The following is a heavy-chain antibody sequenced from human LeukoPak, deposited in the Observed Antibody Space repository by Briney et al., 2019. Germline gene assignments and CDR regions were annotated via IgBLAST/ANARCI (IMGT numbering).Heavy chain of an antibody. J-gene: IGHJ4*02. D-gene: IGHD6-13*01. CDR3: AKDIGAAGTSFYFDY. Sequence: GGSLRLSCAASGFTFDDYAMHWVRQAPGKGLELVSGISWNSGSIGYEDSVKGRFTISRGNAKNSLYLQMNSLRAEDMALYYCAKDIGAAGTSFYFDYWGQGTLVTVSS. CDR2: ISWNSGSI. CDR1: GFTFDDYA. V-gene: IGHV3-9*03.